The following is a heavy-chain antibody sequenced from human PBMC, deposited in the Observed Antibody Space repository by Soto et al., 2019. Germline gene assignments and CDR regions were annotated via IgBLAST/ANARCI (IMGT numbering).Heavy chain of an antibody. Sequence: PSETLSLTCAVSGGSISSGGYSWSWIRQPPGKGLEWIGYIYHSGSTYYNPSLKSRVTISVDRSKNQFSLKLSSVTAADTAVYYCARGYCSGGSCYGEWFDPWGQGTLVTV. D-gene: IGHD2-15*01. CDR2: IYHSGST. CDR1: GGSISSGGYS. J-gene: IGHJ5*02. CDR3: ARGYCSGGSCYGEWFDP. V-gene: IGHV4-30-2*01.